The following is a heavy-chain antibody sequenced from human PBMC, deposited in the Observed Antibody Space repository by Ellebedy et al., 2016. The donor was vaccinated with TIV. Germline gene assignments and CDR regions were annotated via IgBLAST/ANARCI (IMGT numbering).Heavy chain of an antibody. D-gene: IGHD3-3*01. CDR2: ISSSSRTL. CDR1: GFSFSSYS. J-gene: IGHJ6*02. V-gene: IGHV3-48*02. Sequence: GGSLRPSXAVSGFSFSSYSMNWVRQAQGKGMEWVSYISSSSRTLNYADSGKGRFTIPRDNAKNSLYLQMNSLRDEDTAVYYCARRRDFWDLLHYYYGMDVWGQGTSVTVSS. CDR3: ARRRDFWDLLHYYYGMDV.